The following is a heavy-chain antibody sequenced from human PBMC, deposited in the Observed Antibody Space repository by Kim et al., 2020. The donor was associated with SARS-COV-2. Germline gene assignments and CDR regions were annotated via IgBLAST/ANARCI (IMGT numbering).Heavy chain of an antibody. CDR3: ARADYGDYGGY. V-gene: IGHV1-46*01. J-gene: IGHJ4*02. D-gene: IGHD4-17*01. Sequence: ASVKVSCKASGYTFTSYYMHWVRQAPGQGLEWMGIINPSGGSTSYAQKFQGRVTMTRDTSTSTVYMALSSLRSEDTAVYYCARADYGDYGGYWGQGTLVTVSS. CDR1: GYTFTSYY. CDR2: INPSGGST.